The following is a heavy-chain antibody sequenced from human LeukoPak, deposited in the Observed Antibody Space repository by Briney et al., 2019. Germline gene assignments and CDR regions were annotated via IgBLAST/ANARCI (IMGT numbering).Heavy chain of an antibody. CDR1: GFTFSDHY. CDR2: ISSGGSTT. V-gene: IGHV3-11*01. Sequence: PGGSLRLSCAASGFTFSDHYMSWIRQAPGKGLEWISYISSGGSTTNYADSVKGRFTISRDNAKKSLYLQMSSLGADDTAVYYCARETGSSWNEYFQPWGQGTLVTVSS. CDR3: ARETGSSWNEYFQP. J-gene: IGHJ1*01. D-gene: IGHD6-13*01.